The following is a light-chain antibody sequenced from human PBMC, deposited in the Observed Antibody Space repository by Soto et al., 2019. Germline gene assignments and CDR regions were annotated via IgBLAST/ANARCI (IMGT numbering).Light chain of an antibody. CDR1: QSVNNY. V-gene: IGKV3-11*01. J-gene: IGKJ2*01. Sequence: EFVLTQSPATLSLSPGERATLSCRASQSVNNYLGWYQQKPGQAPRLLIYDASNRATGVPARFSGSGSGTDFTLTISSLEPEDFAVYYCQQRTNWLMYTFGQGTKLEIK. CDR2: DAS. CDR3: QQRTNWLMYT.